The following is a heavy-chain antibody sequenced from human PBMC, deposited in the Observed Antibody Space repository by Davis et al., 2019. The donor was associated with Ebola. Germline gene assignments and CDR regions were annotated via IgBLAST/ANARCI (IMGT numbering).Heavy chain of an antibody. CDR2: ISYDGSNK. CDR3: ARTLLDFWSGYTYGMDV. Sequence: PGGSLRLSCAASGFTFSSYAMHWVRQAPGKGLEWVAVISYDGSNKYYADSVKGRFTISRDNAKNSLYLQMNSLRAEDTAVYYCARTLLDFWSGYTYGMDVWGQGTAVTVSS. V-gene: IGHV3-30-3*01. J-gene: IGHJ6*02. D-gene: IGHD3-3*01. CDR1: GFTFSSYA.